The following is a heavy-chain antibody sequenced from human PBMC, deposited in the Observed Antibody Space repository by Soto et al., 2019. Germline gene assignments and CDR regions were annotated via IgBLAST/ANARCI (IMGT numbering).Heavy chain of an antibody. CDR1: GASISRYY. D-gene: IGHD5-18*01. Sequence: SETLSLTCTVSGASISRYYWSWIRQSPGKGLEWIGYIYYSGGTNYNPSLKSRVTISIDRSKRQVSLQLSSVTAADTAVYYCAGHRKTAMVFESWGQGTLVTVSS. CDR2: IYYSGGT. CDR3: AGHRKTAMVFES. J-gene: IGHJ4*02. V-gene: IGHV4-59*08.